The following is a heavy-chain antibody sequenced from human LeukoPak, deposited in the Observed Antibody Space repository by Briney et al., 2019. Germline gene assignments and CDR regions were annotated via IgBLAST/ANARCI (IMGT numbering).Heavy chain of an antibody. J-gene: IGHJ4*02. V-gene: IGHV1-69*01. CDR3: ARGRYHSSDYRQNYFDY. Sequence: SVKVSCKGSGGTFSNYGLSWVRQAPGQGLEWMGGIIPLFGSANHAQNFQGRVTITADESTSTAYMELSSLRSEDTAVYYCARGRYHSSDYRQNYFDYWGQGTLVTASS. CDR1: GGTFSNYG. D-gene: IGHD3-22*01. CDR2: IIPLFGSA.